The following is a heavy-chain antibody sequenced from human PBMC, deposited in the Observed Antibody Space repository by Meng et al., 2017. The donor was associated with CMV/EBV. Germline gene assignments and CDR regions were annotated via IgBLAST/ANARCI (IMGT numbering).Heavy chain of an antibody. V-gene: IGHV4-38-2*02. CDR1: GYSISSGYY. J-gene: IGHJ4*02. CDR2: IYHSGST. Sequence: LRLSCTVSGYSISSGYYWGWIRQPPGKGLEWIGSIYHSGSTYYNPSLKSRVTISVDTSKNQFSLKLSSVTAADTAVYYCARSGRSSSSGRSFLDYWGQGTLVTVSS. CDR3: ARSGRSSSSGRSFLDY. D-gene: IGHD6-6*01.